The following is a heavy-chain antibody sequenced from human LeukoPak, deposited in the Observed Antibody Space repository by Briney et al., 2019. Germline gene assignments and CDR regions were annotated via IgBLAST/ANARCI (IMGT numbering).Heavy chain of an antibody. CDR2: INPNSGGT. Sequence: ASVKVFCKASGYTFTGYYMHWVRQAPGQGLEWMGWINPNSGGTNYAQKFQGRVTMTRDTSISTAYMELSRLRSDDTAVYYCARVGAGATEPIDYWGQGTLVTVSS. CDR3: ARVGAGATEPIDY. D-gene: IGHD1-26*01. V-gene: IGHV1-2*02. CDR1: GYTFTGYY. J-gene: IGHJ4*02.